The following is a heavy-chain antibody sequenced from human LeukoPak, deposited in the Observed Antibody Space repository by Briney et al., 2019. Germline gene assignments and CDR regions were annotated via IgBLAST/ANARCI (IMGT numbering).Heavy chain of an antibody. D-gene: IGHD2-21*01. V-gene: IGHV1-2*04. Sequence: ASVKVSCKASGYTFTGYYMHWVRQAPGQGLEWMGWINPNSGGTNYAQKFQGWVTMTRDTSISTAYMELSRLRSDDTAVYYCARDARTYCSGDCSSGRSRILDYWGPGTLVTVSS. CDR1: GYTFTGYY. J-gene: IGHJ4*02. CDR3: ARDARTYCSGDCSSGRSRILDY. CDR2: INPNSGGT.